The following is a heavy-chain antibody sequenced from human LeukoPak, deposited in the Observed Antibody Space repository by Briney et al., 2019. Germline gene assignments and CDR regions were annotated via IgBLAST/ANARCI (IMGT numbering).Heavy chain of an antibody. CDR2: ISGSGGST. J-gene: IGHJ1*01. CDR3: AKDNLPIRYCSGGSCYFPAEYFQH. V-gene: IGHV3-23*01. Sequence: GGSLRLSCAASGFTFSSYAMSWVRQAPGKGLEWVSAISGSGGSTYYADSVEGRFTISRDNSKNTLYLQMNSLRAEDTAVCYCAKDNLPIRYCSGGSCYFPAEYFQHWGQGTLVTVSS. CDR1: GFTFSSYA. D-gene: IGHD2-15*01.